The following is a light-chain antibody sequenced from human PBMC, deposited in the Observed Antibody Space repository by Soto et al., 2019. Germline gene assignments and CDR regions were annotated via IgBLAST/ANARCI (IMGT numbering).Light chain of an antibody. Sequence: QSVLTQPPSVSGAPGQRVTISCTGSSSNIGAGYDVHWYQQLPGTASKLLIYANTNRPSGVPDRFSGSKSGTSASLAITGLQAEDEADYYCQSYDSSLSGSNWVFGGGTKLTVL. CDR3: QSYDSSLSGSNWV. CDR2: ANT. CDR1: SSNIGAGYD. V-gene: IGLV1-40*01. J-gene: IGLJ3*02.